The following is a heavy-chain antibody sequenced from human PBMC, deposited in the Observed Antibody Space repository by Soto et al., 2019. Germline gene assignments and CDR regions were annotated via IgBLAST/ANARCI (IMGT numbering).Heavy chain of an antibody. Sequence: QVQLQESGPGLVKPSQTLSLTCSVSGGSITSGGFYWSWIRQHPEKGLEWIAYIFHSGSTDFNPSLKCQIIISADTSKNQFSLKLTSVTAADTAVYYCVRGGIAGNWFDPWGQGTLVTVSS. CDR2: IFHSGST. V-gene: IGHV4-31*01. J-gene: IGHJ5*02. D-gene: IGHD6-13*01. CDR1: GGSITSGGFY. CDR3: VRGGIAGNWFDP.